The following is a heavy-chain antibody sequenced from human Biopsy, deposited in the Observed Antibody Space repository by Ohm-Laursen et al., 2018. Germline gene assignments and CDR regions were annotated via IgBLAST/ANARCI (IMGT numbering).Heavy chain of an antibody. D-gene: IGHD2-2*01. CDR2: IIPIVGIT. CDR1: GGTFTTYA. CDR3: ARGRRHCSGTCSRWYFDL. V-gene: IGHV1-69*04. J-gene: IGHJ2*01. Sequence: SSVKVSCKASGGTFTTYAISWVRQAPGQGLEWMGRIIPIVGITHYAQKFRGRVTITADKSMGTAYMDLSRLRSDDTAVYYCARGRRHCSGTCSRWYFDLWGRGTLVTVSS.